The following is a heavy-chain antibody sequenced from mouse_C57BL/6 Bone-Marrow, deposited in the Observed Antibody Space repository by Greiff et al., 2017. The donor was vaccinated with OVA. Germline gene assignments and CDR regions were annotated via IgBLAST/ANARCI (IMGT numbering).Heavy chain of an antibody. CDR1: GYTFPDYN. J-gene: IGHJ2*01. CDR2: INPNNGGT. CDR3: ARIYLDYFDD. Sequence: VQLQQSGPELVKPGASVKIPCTASGYTFPDYNMDWVKQSHGQSLEWIGDINPNNGGTIYNQKFKGKATLTVDKSSSTAYMQLSSLTSEDTAVYYCARIYLDYFDDWGQGTTLTVSS. V-gene: IGHV1-18*01. D-gene: IGHD1-1*01.